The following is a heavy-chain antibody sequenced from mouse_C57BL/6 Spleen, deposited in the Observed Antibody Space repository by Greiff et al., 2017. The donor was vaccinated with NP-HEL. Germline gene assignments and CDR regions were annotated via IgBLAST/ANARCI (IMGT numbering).Heavy chain of an antibody. CDR1: GFTFSSYA. V-gene: IGHV5-4*03. CDR3: AGDFAY. CDR2: ISDGGSYT. Sequence: DVKLVESGGGLVKPGGSLKLSCAASGFTFSSYAMSWVRQTPEKRLEWVATISDGGSYTYYPDNVKGRFTISRDNAKNNLYLQMSHLKSEDTAMYYCAGDFAYWGQGTLVTVSA. J-gene: IGHJ3*01.